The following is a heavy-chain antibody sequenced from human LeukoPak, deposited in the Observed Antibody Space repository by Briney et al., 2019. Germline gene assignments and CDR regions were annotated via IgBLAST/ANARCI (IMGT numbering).Heavy chain of an antibody. Sequence: GGSLRLSCAASGFTFSSYWMSWVRQAPGKGLEWVANIKQDGSEKYYVDSVKGRFTISRDNAKNSLYLQMNSLRAEDTAVYYCARDLAQANWGPHDAFDIWGQGTMVTVSS. CDR3: ARDLAQANWGPHDAFDI. D-gene: IGHD7-27*01. V-gene: IGHV3-7*01. CDR1: GFTFSSYW. CDR2: IKQDGSEK. J-gene: IGHJ3*02.